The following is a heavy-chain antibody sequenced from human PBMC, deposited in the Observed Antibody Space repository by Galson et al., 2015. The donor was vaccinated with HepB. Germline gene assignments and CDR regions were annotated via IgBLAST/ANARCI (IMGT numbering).Heavy chain of an antibody. Sequence: SETLSLTCTFTSDSITSRNWWIWVRQPPGKGLEWIGEVYHTGRTNYKPSLKSRVTMSVDKSTNQFFLGLSSVTAADTAVYYCARGYLGSGRADNWGQGILVTVSS. D-gene: IGHD3-10*01. CDR1: SDSITSRNW. J-gene: IGHJ4*02. CDR3: ARGYLGSGRADN. CDR2: VYHTGRT. V-gene: IGHV4-4*02.